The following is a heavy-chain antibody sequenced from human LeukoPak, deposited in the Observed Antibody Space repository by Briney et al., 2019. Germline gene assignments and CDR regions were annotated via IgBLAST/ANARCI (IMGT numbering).Heavy chain of an antibody. Sequence: HAGGSVRLSCAASGFSVVSYYMTWLRQAPGKGLEWVSVIYSGGAAFYTDSVKGRFTISRDGSKKTVYLQMNSLRAEDTAVYYCARGNSPMVGRYYLELWGQGTLVTVSS. CDR1: GFSVVSYY. D-gene: IGHD4/OR15-4a*01. CDR2: IYSGGAA. CDR3: ARGNSPMVGRYYLEL. J-gene: IGHJ4*02. V-gene: IGHV3-53*01.